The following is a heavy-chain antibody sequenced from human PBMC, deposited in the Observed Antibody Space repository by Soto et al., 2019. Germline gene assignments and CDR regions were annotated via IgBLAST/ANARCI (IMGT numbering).Heavy chain of an antibody. CDR2: ISSSSSYI. CDR3: ARGYGSSEGAFDI. CDR1: GFTFSSYS. V-gene: IGHV3-21*01. Sequence: EVQLVESGGGLVKPGGSLRLSCAASGFTFSSYSMNWVRQAPGKGLEWVSSISSSSSYIYYAASVKGRFTISRDNAKNSLYLQMNSLRAEDTAVYYCARGYGSSEGAFDIWGQGTMVTVSS. D-gene: IGHD6-13*01. J-gene: IGHJ3*02.